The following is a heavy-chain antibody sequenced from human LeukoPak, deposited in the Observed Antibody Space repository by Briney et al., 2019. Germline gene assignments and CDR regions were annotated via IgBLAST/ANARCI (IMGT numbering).Heavy chain of an antibody. Sequence: PGGSLRLSCAASGFTFSSYAMSWVRQAPGKGLEWVPAISGSGGSTYYADSVKGRFTISRDNAKNSLFLQISGLRAEDTAVYHCARKLYYYDTSPAGWFDPWGQGTLVTVS. V-gene: IGHV3-23*01. CDR1: GFTFSSYA. J-gene: IGHJ5*02. CDR2: ISGSGGST. D-gene: IGHD3-22*01. CDR3: ARKLYYYDTSPAGWFDP.